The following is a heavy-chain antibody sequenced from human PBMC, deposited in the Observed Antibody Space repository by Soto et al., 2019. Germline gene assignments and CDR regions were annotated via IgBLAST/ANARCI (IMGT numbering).Heavy chain of an antibody. V-gene: IGHV3-30*18. Sequence: QVQLVESGGGVVQPGRSLRLSCAASGFTFSSYGMHWVRQAPGKGLEWVAVISYDGSNKYYADSVKGRFTISRDNSKNTLYLQMNSLRAEDTAVYYCAKDQWPVWGQGTPVTVSS. CDR1: GFTFSSYG. J-gene: IGHJ4*02. CDR2: ISYDGSNK. D-gene: IGHD6-19*01. CDR3: AKDQWPV.